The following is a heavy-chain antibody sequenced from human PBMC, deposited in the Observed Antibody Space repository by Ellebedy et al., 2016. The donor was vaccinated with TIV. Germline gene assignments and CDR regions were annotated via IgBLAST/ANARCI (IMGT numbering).Heavy chain of an antibody. D-gene: IGHD6-19*01. CDR3: ARSILSTLTSGWYRPMDV. Sequence: SETLSLTXTVSGGSISSGGYYWSWIRQHPGKGLEWIGYIYYTGSTDYNPSLKSRVTISVDTSKNQFSLKLSSVTAADTAVYYCARSILSTLTSGWYRPMDVWGQGTTVTVSS. V-gene: IGHV4-31*03. CDR2: IYYTGST. CDR1: GGSISSGGYY. J-gene: IGHJ6*02.